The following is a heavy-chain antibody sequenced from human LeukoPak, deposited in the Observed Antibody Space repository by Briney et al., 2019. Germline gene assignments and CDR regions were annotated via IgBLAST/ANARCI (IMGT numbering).Heavy chain of an antibody. V-gene: IGHV4-4*07. Sequence: SETLSLTCIVSGGSISTYYWSWIRQPAGKGLEWIGRIYSSGSTNYNPSLESRVTMSVDTSKNQFSLNLTSVTAAGTAVYYCARDGVAAAGRFFDFWGQGTLVTASS. D-gene: IGHD6-13*01. CDR3: ARDGVAAAGRFFDF. CDR1: GGSISTYY. CDR2: IYSSGST. J-gene: IGHJ4*02.